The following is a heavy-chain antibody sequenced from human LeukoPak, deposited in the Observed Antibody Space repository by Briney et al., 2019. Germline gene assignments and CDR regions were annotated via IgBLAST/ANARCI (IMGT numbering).Heavy chain of an antibody. CDR3: AIRGYSYDYGMDV. CDR2: ISGSGGSA. CDR1: GFTFSSYA. V-gene: IGHV3-23*01. D-gene: IGHD5-18*01. Sequence: PGRSLRLSCAASGFTFSSYAMSWVRQAPGKGLEWVSGISGSGGSAYYADSVKGRFTISRDNSKNTLYLQMNSLRAEDTAVYYCAIRGYSYDYGMDVWGQGTTVTVSS. J-gene: IGHJ6*02.